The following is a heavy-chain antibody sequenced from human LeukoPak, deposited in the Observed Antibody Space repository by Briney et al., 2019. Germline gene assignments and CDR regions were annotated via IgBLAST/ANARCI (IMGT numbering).Heavy chain of an antibody. D-gene: IGHD4-17*01. Sequence: ASVKVSCKVSGHALIELPIHWGRQAPGKGFEWMGGFDPEDGDTIYAQRLQGRVTMTEDTSIETAHMEMSSLRFDDTAVYYCTTAFYIDGDPGYWGQGTLVTVSS. CDR1: GHALIELP. J-gene: IGHJ4*02. V-gene: IGHV1-24*01. CDR3: TTAFYIDGDPGY. CDR2: FDPEDGDT.